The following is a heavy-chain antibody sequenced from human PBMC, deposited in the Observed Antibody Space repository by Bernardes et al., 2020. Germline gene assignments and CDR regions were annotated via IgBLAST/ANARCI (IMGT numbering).Heavy chain of an antibody. D-gene: IGHD6-13*01. CDR1: GYTFTSYD. CDR2: MNPNSGNT. Sequence: ASVKVSCKASGYTFTSYDINWVRQATGQGLEWMGWMNPNSGNTGYAQKFQGRVTMTRNTSISTAYMELSSLRSEDTAVYYCATDGGAVAAAGIYYYGMDVWGQGTTVTVSS. J-gene: IGHJ6*02. V-gene: IGHV1-8*01. CDR3: ATDGGAVAAAGIYYYGMDV.